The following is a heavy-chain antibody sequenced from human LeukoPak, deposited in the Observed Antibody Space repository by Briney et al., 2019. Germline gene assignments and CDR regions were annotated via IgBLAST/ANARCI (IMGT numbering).Heavy chain of an antibody. V-gene: IGHV5-10-1*01. Sequence: ESRKISCKGSGYSFTTYWISWVRQMPGKGLEWMGRIDPSDSYTNYGPSFRDHVTISADNSISTVYLQWSSLKASDTAMYYCARHGGGSYYYFDYWGQGTPGTVSA. CDR1: GYSFTTYW. CDR2: IDPSDSYT. CDR3: ARHGGGSYYYFDY. J-gene: IGHJ4*02. D-gene: IGHD1-26*01.